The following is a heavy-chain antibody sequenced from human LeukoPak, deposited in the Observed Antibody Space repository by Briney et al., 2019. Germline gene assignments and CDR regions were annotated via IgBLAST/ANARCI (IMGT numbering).Heavy chain of an antibody. Sequence: NPSETLSLTCTVSGGSISSSSYYWSWIRQPPGKGLEWIGYIYYSGSTNYNPSLKSRVTISVDTSKNQFSLKLSSVTAADTAVYYCARSRGYSSSLFDYWGQGTLVTVSS. D-gene: IGHD6-6*01. CDR3: ARSRGYSSSLFDY. V-gene: IGHV4-61*05. CDR2: IYYSGST. J-gene: IGHJ4*02. CDR1: GGSISSSSYY.